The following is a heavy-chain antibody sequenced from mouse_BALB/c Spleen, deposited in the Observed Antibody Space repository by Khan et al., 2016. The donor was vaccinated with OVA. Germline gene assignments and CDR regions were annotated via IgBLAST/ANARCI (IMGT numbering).Heavy chain of an antibody. CDR3: GGSVYYDYDAWFAY. V-gene: IGHV1-37*01. Sequence: VPLQQPGPELVKPGASVKISCKASGYSFTGYFMNWVKQGHGKSLEWIGRINPYNGDTFYNQKFKGKATLTVDKSSTTAHMDLMSLTSEDSAGYYCGGSVYYDYDAWFAYWGQGTLVTVSA. J-gene: IGHJ3*01. CDR2: INPYNGDT. D-gene: IGHD2-4*01. CDR1: GYSFTGYF.